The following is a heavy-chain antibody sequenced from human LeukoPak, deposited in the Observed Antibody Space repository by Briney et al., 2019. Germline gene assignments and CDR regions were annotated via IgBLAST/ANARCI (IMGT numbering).Heavy chain of an antibody. CDR1: GYTFSDNY. D-gene: IGHD2-21*02. CDR2: INPHSGGT. J-gene: IGHJ3*02. V-gene: IGHV1-2*02. Sequence: VASVKVSCKASGYTFSDNYIHWVRQAPGQGLEWMGWINPHSGGTNYGENFQGRVTLTRDTSISTAYMDLSSLISDDTAVYCCAREFMRVTAFDIWGQGTMVTVSS. CDR3: AREFMRVTAFDI.